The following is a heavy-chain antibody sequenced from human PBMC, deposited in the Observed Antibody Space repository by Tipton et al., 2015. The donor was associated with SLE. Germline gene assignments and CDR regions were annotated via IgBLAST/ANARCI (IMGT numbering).Heavy chain of an antibody. V-gene: IGHV4-59*01. CDR2: ISYSGST. Sequence: TLSLTCTVSGGSISSYYWSWIRQPPGKGLEWIGFISYSGSTNYTPSLKSRVTISVDTSKNQFSLKLSSVTAADTAVHYCARGRGLGAQSWFDPWGQGTLVTVSS. CDR1: GGSISSYY. CDR3: ARGRGLGAQSWFDP. D-gene: IGHD1-26*01. J-gene: IGHJ5*02.